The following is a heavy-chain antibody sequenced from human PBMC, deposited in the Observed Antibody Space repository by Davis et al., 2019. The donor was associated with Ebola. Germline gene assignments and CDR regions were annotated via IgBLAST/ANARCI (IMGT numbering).Heavy chain of an antibody. J-gene: IGHJ3*01. D-gene: IGHD6-13*01. CDR2: IHPGGREK. CDR3: ARDLSWYHAFDV. CDR1: KFSFSTYW. Sequence: GESLKISCAASKFSFSTYWMSCVRQAPGKGLEWVANIHPGGREKYYVDSVKGRFTISRDNAKNSLYLQMNSLRAEDTAVYYCARDLSWYHAFDVWGQGAMVTVSS. V-gene: IGHV3-7*03.